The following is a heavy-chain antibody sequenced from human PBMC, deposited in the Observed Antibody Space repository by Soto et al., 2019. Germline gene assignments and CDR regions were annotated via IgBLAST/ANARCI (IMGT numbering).Heavy chain of an antibody. CDR1: GFNFPPFW. CDR2: IYTPASDT. J-gene: IGHJ4*02. Sequence: PGEVLKIFCKGSGFNFPPFWIACVRQMPRKGLEWTGTIYTPASDTRYSPSFQGQVTISADKSIQTAYLQWGSLKASDGALHYCARRKYSSPRGGLEVWGQGT. CDR3: ARRKYSSPRGGLEV. D-gene: IGHD4-4*01. V-gene: IGHV5-51*01.